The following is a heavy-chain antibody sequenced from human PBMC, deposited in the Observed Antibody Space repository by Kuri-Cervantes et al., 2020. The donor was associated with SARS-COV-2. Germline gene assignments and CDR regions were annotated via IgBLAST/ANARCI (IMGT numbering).Heavy chain of an antibody. CDR1: GGSITSGAYS. V-gene: IGHV4-61*02. Sequence: SETLSLTCAVSGGSITSGAYSWTWIRQPAGKGLEWIGRIYTSGSTNYNPSLKSRVTISVDTSKNQFSLKLSSVTAADTAVYYCARERGVTMIVVVIDDAFDIWGQGTMVTVSS. CDR2: IYTSGST. J-gene: IGHJ3*02. D-gene: IGHD3-22*01. CDR3: ARERGVTMIVVVIDDAFDI.